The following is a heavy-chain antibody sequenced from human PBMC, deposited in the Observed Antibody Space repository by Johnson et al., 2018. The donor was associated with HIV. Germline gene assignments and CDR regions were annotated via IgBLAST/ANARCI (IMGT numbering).Heavy chain of an antibody. Sequence: VQLVESGGGLVQPGGSLRLSCAASGFTVSSNYMSWVRQAPGKGLEWVANIKQEGSEKYYVDSVKGRFTVSRDNSENTLFLQMNSLRDEDTAVYYCAKERTAMVTPFDAWGQGTRVTVSS. V-gene: IGHV3-7*01. J-gene: IGHJ3*01. CDR3: AKERTAMVTPFDA. D-gene: IGHD5-18*01. CDR2: IKQEGSEK. CDR1: GFTVSSNY.